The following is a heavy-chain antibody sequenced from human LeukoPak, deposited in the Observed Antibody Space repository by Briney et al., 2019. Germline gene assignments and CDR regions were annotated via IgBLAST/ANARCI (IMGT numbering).Heavy chain of an antibody. Sequence: SETLSLTCTVSGGSISSSSYYWGWIRQPPGKGLEWIGSIYYSGSTYYNLSLKSRVTISADTSKNQFSLKLNSVTAADTAVYYCVRRAMSSGYDGWYFDLWGRGTLVTVSS. V-gene: IGHV4-39*01. CDR1: GGSISSSSYY. J-gene: IGHJ2*01. D-gene: IGHD3-22*01. CDR2: IYYSGST. CDR3: VRRAMSSGYDGWYFDL.